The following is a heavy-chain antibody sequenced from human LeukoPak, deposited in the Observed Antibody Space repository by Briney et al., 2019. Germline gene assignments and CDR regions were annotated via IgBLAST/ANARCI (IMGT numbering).Heavy chain of an antibody. CDR1: GVSISSNF. J-gene: IGHJ4*02. Sequence: PSETLSLTCTVSGVSISSNFWNWVRQPPEKRLQGFGYIYYRGNTNYNPSLKSRVTISVDTSKNQFSLKLSSVTAADTAVYYCARESGSGYSSSWYDYWGQGTLVTVSS. D-gene: IGHD6-13*01. CDR3: ARESGSGYSSSWYDY. V-gene: IGHV4-59*01. CDR2: IYYRGNT.